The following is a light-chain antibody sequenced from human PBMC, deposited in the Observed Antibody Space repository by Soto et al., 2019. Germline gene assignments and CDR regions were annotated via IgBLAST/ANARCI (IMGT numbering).Light chain of an antibody. V-gene: IGKV1-9*01. CDR3: QQVDSYPRT. CDR2: ASS. Sequence: DIQMTQSPSTPSASVGDRVTITCRASQGIGTYLVCYQQKSGKAPTVLIYASSTLQTGVPSRFSGSGSGTDFSLTISSLHPEDVATYYCQQVDSYPRTFGQGTKVDI. J-gene: IGKJ1*01. CDR1: QGIGTY.